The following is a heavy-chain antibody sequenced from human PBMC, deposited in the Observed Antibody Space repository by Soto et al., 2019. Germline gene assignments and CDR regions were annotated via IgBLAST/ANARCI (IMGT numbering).Heavy chain of an antibody. CDR2: IYWDDDK. D-gene: IGHD3-10*01. CDR1: GFSLSTSGVG. Sequence: QITLKESGPTLVKPTQTLTLTCTFSGFSLSTSGVGVGWIRQPPGKALEWLALIYWDDDKRYSPSLKSRLTITKDSSKNQVVLTMTNMDPVDTATYYCAHRPDYYGSRGFDYWGQGTLVTVSS. V-gene: IGHV2-5*02. J-gene: IGHJ4*02. CDR3: AHRPDYYGSRGFDY.